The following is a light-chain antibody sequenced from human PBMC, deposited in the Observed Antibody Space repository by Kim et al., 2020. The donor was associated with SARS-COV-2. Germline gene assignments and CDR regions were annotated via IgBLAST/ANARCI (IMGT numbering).Light chain of an antibody. CDR3: NSRDSSGNHLGV. V-gene: IGLV3-19*01. CDR1: SLISYY. CDR2: GKN. J-gene: IGLJ3*02. Sequence: LGQTVRITCHGDSLISYYASWYQQKPGQAPVLVIYGKNNRPSGIPDRFSGSSSGNTASLTITGAQAEDEADYYCNSRDSSGNHLGVFGGGTQLTVL.